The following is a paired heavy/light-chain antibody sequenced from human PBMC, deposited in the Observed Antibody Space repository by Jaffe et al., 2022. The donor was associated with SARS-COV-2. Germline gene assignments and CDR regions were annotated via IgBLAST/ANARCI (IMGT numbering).Light chain of an antibody. J-gene: IGLJ3*02. V-gene: IGLV1-44*01. Sequence: QSVLTQPPSASGTPGQRVTISCSGSSSNIGSHTVNWYQQLPGTAPKLLISSNNQRPAGVPDRFSGSKSDTSAPLVISGLQSEDEADYYCATWDDSLNGWVFGGGTKLTVL. CDR2: SNN. CDR3: ATWDDSLNGWV. CDR1: SSNIGSHT.
Heavy chain of an antibody. CDR3: ARGGLSGYCSGGTCYTVDV. J-gene: IGHJ6*04. CDR2: ITKSSAYI. D-gene: IGHD2-15*01. CDR1: GFTFSTHT. V-gene: IGHV3-21*01. Sequence: EVQLVESGGGLVRPGGSLRLSCAASGFTFSTHTMHWVRQAPGKGLEWVSAITKSSAYIYYAESLRGRFTISRDNAKNSLYLQMNSLGADDTATYYCARGGLSGYCSGGTCYTVDVWGKGTTVTVSS.